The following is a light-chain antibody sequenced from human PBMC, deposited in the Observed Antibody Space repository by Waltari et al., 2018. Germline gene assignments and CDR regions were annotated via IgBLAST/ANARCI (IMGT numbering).Light chain of an antibody. J-gene: IGLJ1*01. CDR1: SSDIGGSNY. Sequence: HSALTQPASVSGSPGQSITIPCTGTSSDIGGSNYVSWYQQHPGEAPKLLIYDVTARPSGVANQFSGSKSANTASLTIAGLQAEDEANYYCSSYTSGSTLYVFGTGTKVSV. V-gene: IGLV2-14*03. CDR3: SSYTSGSTLYV. CDR2: DVT.